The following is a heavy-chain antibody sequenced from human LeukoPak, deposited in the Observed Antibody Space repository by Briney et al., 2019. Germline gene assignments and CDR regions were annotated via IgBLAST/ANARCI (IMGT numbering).Heavy chain of an antibody. V-gene: IGHV3-23*01. CDR3: AKSWLRLGGDY. D-gene: IGHD5-12*01. CDR1: GFTFISYA. CDR2: ISGSGGST. J-gene: IGHJ4*02. Sequence: GGCLRLPCAASGFTFISYAMSWVRQAPGKGLEWVSAISGSGGSTYYADSVQGRFTISRDNSKNMLYLQMNSLRTEDTAVYYCAKSWLRLGGDYWGQGTLVTVSS.